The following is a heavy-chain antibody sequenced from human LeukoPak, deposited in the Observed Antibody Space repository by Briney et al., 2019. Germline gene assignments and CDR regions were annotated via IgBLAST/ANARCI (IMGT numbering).Heavy chain of an antibody. V-gene: IGHV3-23*01. J-gene: IGHJ4*02. CDR2: ISGSDGSS. CDR1: GFIVSENY. Sequence: PGGSLRLSCAASGFIVSENYMNWVRQAPGKGLEWVSSISGSDGSSHYADFVKGRFTISRDNSKNTLHLQMNSLRAEDTAVYYCAKSLGVGGYTRYKGFDQWGQGTLVTVSS. CDR3: AKSLGVGGYTRYKGFDQ. D-gene: IGHD3-16*02.